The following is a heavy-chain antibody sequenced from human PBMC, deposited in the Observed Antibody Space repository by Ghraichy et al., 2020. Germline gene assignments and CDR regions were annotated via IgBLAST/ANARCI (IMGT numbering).Heavy chain of an antibody. CDR2: INHSGST. CDR1: DGPLQGYY. Sequence: SETLSLTCAVYDGPLQGYYWSWTRRPPGKGLEWIGEINHSGSTNYNPSLKSRVTISVDTSNYQFSLKLRSVTAADSAVYYCARLSVPPTAAQAYYYSAMDVWGQGTTVTVSS. D-gene: IGHD1-1*01. J-gene: IGHJ6*02. CDR3: ARLSVPPTAAQAYYYSAMDV. V-gene: IGHV4-34*01.